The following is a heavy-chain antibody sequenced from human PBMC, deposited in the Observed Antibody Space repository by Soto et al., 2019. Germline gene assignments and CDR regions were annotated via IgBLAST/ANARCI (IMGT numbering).Heavy chain of an antibody. CDR3: ARRDYYYYMDV. CDR2: IYYSGST. Sequence: SETLSLTCTVSGGSISSSSYYWGWIRQPPGKGLEWIGSIYYSGSTYYNPSLKSRVTISVDTSKNQFSLKLSSVTAADTAVYYCARRDYYYYMDVWGKGTTVTVSS. V-gene: IGHV4-39*01. J-gene: IGHJ6*03. CDR1: GGSISSSSYY.